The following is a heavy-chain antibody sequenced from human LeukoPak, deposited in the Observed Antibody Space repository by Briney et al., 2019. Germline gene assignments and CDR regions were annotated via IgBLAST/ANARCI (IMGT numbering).Heavy chain of an antibody. CDR2: ISYDGSNK. D-gene: IGHD1-26*01. CDR1: GFTFSSYG. CDR3: AKPKWELRYYFDY. J-gene: IGHJ4*02. V-gene: IGHV3-30*18. Sequence: GALRLSCAASGFTFSSYGMHWVRPAPGKGLEWVAVISYDGSNKYYADSVKGRFTISRDNSKNTLYLQMNSLRAEDTAVYYCAKPKWELRYYFDYWGQGTLVTVSS.